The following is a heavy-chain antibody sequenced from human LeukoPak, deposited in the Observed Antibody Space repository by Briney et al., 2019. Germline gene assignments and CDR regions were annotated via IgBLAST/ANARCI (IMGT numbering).Heavy chain of an antibody. V-gene: IGHV4-34*01. CDR1: DGSVPSYY. CDR3: ALGDNYGDYEVDY. Sequence: SETLSLTCTVSDGSVPSYYWSWIRQPPGKGLEWIGEINRSGSIYYNPSLKSRVTISVDTSKNQFSLKISSVTAAAAAVYYCALGDNYGDYEVDYWGQGTLVTVSS. J-gene: IGHJ4*02. CDR2: INRSGSI. D-gene: IGHD4-17*01.